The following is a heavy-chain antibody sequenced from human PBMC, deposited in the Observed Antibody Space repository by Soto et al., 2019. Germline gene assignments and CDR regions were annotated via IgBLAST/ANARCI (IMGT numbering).Heavy chain of an antibody. D-gene: IGHD3-22*01. V-gene: IGHV1-8*01. CDR3: ARTDYYDSSGVNWFDP. CDR2: MNPNSGNT. J-gene: IGHJ5*02. CDR1: GYTFSNYD. Sequence: ASVKVSCKASGYTFSNYDINWVRQATGQGLEWMGWMNPNSGNTGYAQKFQGRVTMTRDTSIQTAYMELSSLRSEDTAVYYCARTDYYDSSGVNWFDPWGQGTLVTVSS.